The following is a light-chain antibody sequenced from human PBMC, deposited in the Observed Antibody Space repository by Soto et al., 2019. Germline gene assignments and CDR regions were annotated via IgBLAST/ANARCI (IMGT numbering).Light chain of an antibody. V-gene: IGKV3-11*01. J-gene: IGKJ1*01. CDR2: SAS. CDR3: HQRSSWPRT. CDR1: QSVSGN. Sequence: EIVMTQSPGTLSVSPGEGATLSCRASQSVSGNLAWYQQKPGQAPRLLIYSASRRATGIPDRFTGSGSGTDFTLTINRVEPEDFAVYYCHQRSSWPRTFGQGTKVDIK.